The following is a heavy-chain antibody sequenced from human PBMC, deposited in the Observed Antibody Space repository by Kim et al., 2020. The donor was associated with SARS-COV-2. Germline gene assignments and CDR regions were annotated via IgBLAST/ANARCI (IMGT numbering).Heavy chain of an antibody. CDR2: ISYDGSNK. CDR3: ARDRGSGWSDVFDI. J-gene: IGHJ3*02. V-gene: IGHV3-30*04. Sequence: GGSLRLSCAASGFTFSSYAMHWVRQAPGKGLEWVAVISYDGSNKYYADSVKGRFTISRDNSKNTLYLQMNSLRAEDTAVYYCARDRGSGWSDVFDIWGQG. D-gene: IGHD6-19*01. CDR1: GFTFSSYA.